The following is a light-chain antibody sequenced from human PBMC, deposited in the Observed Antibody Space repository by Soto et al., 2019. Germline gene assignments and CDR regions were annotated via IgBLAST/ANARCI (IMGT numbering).Light chain of an antibody. CDR1: QSVSSSY. CDR3: QQYGSSPPT. Sequence: EIVLTQSPGTLSLSPGERATLSCRASQSVSSSYLAWYQQKPGQAPRLLIYGASSRATGIPDRFSGSGSGTDFTRTSSRLEPEDFAVYYCQQYGSSPPTFGPGTKVDSK. CDR2: GAS. J-gene: IGKJ3*01. V-gene: IGKV3-20*01.